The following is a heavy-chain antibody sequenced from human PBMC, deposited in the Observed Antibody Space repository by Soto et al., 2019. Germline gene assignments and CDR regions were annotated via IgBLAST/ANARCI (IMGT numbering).Heavy chain of an antibody. CDR1: GYTFTSYG. CDR3: ARDGNYYDSRENYGMDV. Sequence: QVQLVQSGAEVKKPGASVKVSCKASGYTFTSYGISWVRQDPGQGLEWMGWISAYNGNTNYAQKLQGRVTMTTDTSTSTAYMELRSLRSDDTAVYYCARDGNYYDSRENYGMDVWGQGTTVTVSS. V-gene: IGHV1-18*01. J-gene: IGHJ6*02. CDR2: ISAYNGNT. D-gene: IGHD3-22*01.